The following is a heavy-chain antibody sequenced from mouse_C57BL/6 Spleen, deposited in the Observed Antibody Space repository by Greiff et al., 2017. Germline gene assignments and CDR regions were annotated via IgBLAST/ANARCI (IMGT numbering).Heavy chain of an antibody. Sequence: VQLQQPGAELVKPGASVKMSCKASGYTFTSYWITWVKQRPGQGLEWIGDIYPGSGSTNYNEKFKSKATLTVGTSSSTAYMQLSSLTSEDSAVYYCARGGYYGSLDYWGQGTTLTVSS. J-gene: IGHJ2*01. V-gene: IGHV1-55*01. CDR2: IYPGSGST. CDR3: ARGGYYGSLDY. CDR1: GYTFTSYW. D-gene: IGHD1-1*01.